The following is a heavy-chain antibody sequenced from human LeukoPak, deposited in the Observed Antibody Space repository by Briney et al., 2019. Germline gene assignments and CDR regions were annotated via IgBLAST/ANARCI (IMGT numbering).Heavy chain of an antibody. V-gene: IGHV3-7*01. CDR2: IKQDGSEK. J-gene: IGHJ3*02. D-gene: IGHD6-13*01. Sequence: GGSLRLSCAASGFTLSSYWMSWVRQAPGKGLEWVANIKQDGSEKYYVDSVKGRFTISRDNAKNSLYLQMNSLRAEDTAVYYCARDLAAAEWGAFDIWGQGTMVTVSS. CDR3: ARDLAAAEWGAFDI. CDR1: GFTLSSYW.